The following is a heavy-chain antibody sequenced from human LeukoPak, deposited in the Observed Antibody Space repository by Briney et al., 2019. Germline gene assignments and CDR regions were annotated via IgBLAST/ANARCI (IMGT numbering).Heavy chain of an antibody. CDR2: ISGSGGST. CDR1: GFTFSSYA. Sequence: GGSLRLSCATSGFTFSSYAMSWVRQAPGKGLEWVSVISGSGGSTSYAESVKGRFTISRDNSKSTLFLQMNSLRAEDLAVYYCARESTAVGDYYFDYWGQGILVAVSS. V-gene: IGHV3-23*01. CDR3: ARESTAVGDYYFDY. J-gene: IGHJ4*02. D-gene: IGHD3-16*01.